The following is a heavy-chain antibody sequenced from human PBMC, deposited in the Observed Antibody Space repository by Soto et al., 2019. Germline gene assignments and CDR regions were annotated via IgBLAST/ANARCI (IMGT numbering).Heavy chain of an antibody. CDR1: GFTFTSSA. Sequence: SVKVSCKASGFTFTSSAMQWGRQARGQRLEWIGWIVVGSGNTNYAQKFQERVTITRDMSTSTAYMELSSLRSEDTAVYYCAAGPNYGDYDLRFDPWGQGTLVTVSS. CDR3: AAGPNYGDYDLRFDP. J-gene: IGHJ5*02. CDR2: IVVGSGNT. V-gene: IGHV1-58*02. D-gene: IGHD4-17*01.